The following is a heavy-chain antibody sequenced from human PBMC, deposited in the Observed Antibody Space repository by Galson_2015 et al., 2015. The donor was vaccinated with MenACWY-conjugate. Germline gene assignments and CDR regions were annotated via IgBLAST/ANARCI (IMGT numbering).Heavy chain of an antibody. CDR2: TYYRSKWYN. J-gene: IGHJ4*02. CDR1: GDSVSSNSAA. D-gene: IGHD6-6*01. Sequence: CAISGDSVSSNSAAWNWIRQSPSRGLEWLGRTYYRSKWYNDYAVSVKSRITINPDTSKNQFSLQLNSVTPEDTAVYYCARVNVDSSSSPYFDYWGQGTLVTVSS. CDR3: ARVNVDSSSSPYFDY. V-gene: IGHV6-1*01.